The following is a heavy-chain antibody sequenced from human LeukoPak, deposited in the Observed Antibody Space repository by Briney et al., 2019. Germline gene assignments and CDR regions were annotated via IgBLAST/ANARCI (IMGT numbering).Heavy chain of an antibody. CDR1: RYTFTSYY. D-gene: IGHD5-12*01. CDR2: INPSGGST. J-gene: IGHJ4*02. CDR3: ARQGHSGYDLDY. Sequence: VASVKVSCKASRYTFTSYYMHWVRQAPGQGLEWMGIINPSGGSTSYAQKFQGRVTMTRDTSTSTVYMELSSLRSEDTAVYYCARQGHSGYDLDYWGQGTLVNVSS. V-gene: IGHV1-46*01.